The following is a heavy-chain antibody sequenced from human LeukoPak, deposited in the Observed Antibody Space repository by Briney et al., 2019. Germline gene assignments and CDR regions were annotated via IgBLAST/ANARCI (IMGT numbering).Heavy chain of an antibody. V-gene: IGHV1-18*01. CDR2: ISPYNVNT. D-gene: IGHD4-17*01. Sequence: VRQAPXXXLXXXGXISPYNVNTKYAQKVQGRVTMTTDTSTRTAYMEMSSLRSEDTAVYYCARGGRDYGSYYFDYWGQGTLVTVSS. CDR3: ARGGRDYGSYYFDY. J-gene: IGHJ4*02.